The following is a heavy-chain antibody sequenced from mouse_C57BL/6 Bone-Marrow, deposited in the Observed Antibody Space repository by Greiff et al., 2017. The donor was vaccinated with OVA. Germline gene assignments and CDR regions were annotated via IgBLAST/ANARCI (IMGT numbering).Heavy chain of an antibody. V-gene: IGHV7-1*01. J-gene: IGHJ4*01. CDR2: SRNKANDYTT. CDR1: GFTFSDFY. D-gene: IGHD1-1*01. CDR3: ARSPVVANGDYAMDY. Sequence: EVKLVESGGGLVQSGRSLRLSCATSGFTFSDFYMEWVRQAPGKGLEWIAASRNKANDYTTEYSASVKGRFIVSRDTSQSILYLQMNALRAEDTAIDYCARSPVVANGDYAMDYWGQGTSVTVSS.